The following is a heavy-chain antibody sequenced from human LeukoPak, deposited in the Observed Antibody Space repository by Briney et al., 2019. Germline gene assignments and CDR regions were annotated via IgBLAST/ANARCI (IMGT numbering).Heavy chain of an antibody. J-gene: IGHJ2*01. CDR2: IYPDDSDT. CDR3: ARRGYCSGGSCFWYFGL. D-gene: IGHD2-15*01. CDR1: GYSFTTYW. Sequence: GESLKISCKGSGYSFTTYWIGWVRQMPGKGLEWMGIIYPDDSDTKYSPSFQGQVTISADKSISTAYLQWSSLKASDTAMYYCARRGYCSGGSCFWYFGLWGRGTLVTVSS. V-gene: IGHV5-51*01.